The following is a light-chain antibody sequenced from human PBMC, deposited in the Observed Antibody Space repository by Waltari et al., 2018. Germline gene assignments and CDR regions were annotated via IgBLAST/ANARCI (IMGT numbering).Light chain of an antibody. CDR2: DVS. V-gene: IGLV2-11*01. CDR1: SSSVGGYNY. CDR3: CSYAGSLV. J-gene: IGLJ2*01. Sequence: QSALTQPRPVSGSPGPSVTISCTGTSSSVGGYNYVSWYQQHPGKAPKLMIYDVSKRPSGVPDRFSGSKSGNTASLTISGLQAEDEADYYCCSYAGSLVFGGGTKLTVL.